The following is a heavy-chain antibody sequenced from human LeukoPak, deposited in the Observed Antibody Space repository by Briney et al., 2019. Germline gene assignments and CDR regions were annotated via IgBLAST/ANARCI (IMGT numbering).Heavy chain of an antibody. V-gene: IGHV3-23*01. J-gene: IGHJ4*02. CDR1: GFTFTSYS. Sequence: GGSLRLSCAASGFTFTSYSMNWVRQAPGKGLEWVSTISGGGGSTYYADSVKGRFTISRDNSKNTLYLQVNSLRAEATAVYYCAKGGKWDVTPFDYWGQGTLVTVTS. D-gene: IGHD1-26*01. CDR2: ISGGGGST. CDR3: AKGGKWDVTPFDY.